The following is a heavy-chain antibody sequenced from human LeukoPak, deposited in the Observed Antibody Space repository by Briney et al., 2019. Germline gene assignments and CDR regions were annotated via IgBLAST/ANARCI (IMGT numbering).Heavy chain of an antibody. Sequence: KASETLSLTCTVSGYSISSGYFWSWIRQSAGKGLEWIGRIHTSGSTNYNHSLKTRVTMSIDTSKNQFSLKVSSVTAADTAMYYCAREEEVGRYFGRDYYYYMDVWGKGTTVTVSS. D-gene: IGHD3-9*01. CDR1: GYSISSGYF. J-gene: IGHJ6*03. CDR2: IHTSGST. CDR3: AREEEVGRYFGRDYYYYMDV. V-gene: IGHV4-61*02.